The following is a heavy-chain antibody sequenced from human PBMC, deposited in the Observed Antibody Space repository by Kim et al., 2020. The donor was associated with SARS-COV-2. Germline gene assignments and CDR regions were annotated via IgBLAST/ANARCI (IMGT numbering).Heavy chain of an antibody. J-gene: IGHJ4*02. CDR2: INEGNGNT. Sequence: ASVKVSCKASGYTFTDYSIHWVRQAPGQGLEWMGWINEGNGNTKYSQKFQGRVTFIRDTSANIAYMDLSSLRSEDTAVYYCASAFLHPHENWGQGTLVTV. CDR1: GYTFTDYS. V-gene: IGHV1-3*01. CDR3: ASAFLHPHEN.